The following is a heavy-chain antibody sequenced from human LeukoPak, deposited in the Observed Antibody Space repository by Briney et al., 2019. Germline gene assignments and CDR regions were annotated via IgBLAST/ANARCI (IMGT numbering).Heavy chain of an antibody. CDR2: IYYSGAT. J-gene: IGHJ5*02. D-gene: IGHD4-23*01. V-gene: IGHV4-39*07. CDR1: GGSISNSRYY. CDR3: ARYRGNSNGGFDP. Sequence: SETLSLTCSVSGGSISNSRYYWGWLRQPPGKGLEWIGSIYYSGATNSNPSLKSRVTTSVDTSKNQFSLKLTSVTAADTAVYYCARYRGNSNGGFDPWGQGTLVTVSS.